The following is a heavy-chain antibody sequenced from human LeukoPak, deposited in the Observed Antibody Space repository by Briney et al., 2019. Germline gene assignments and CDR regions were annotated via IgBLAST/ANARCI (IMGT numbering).Heavy chain of an antibody. V-gene: IGHV5-51*01. J-gene: IGHJ5*02. Sequence: GESLKISCKGSGYSFTSYWIGWVRQMPGKGLEWMGIIYPDDSDTRYSPSFQGQVTISADKSINTAYLQLSSLKASDTAMYYCARGTSGTTGWFDPWGQGTLVIVSS. D-gene: IGHD1-1*01. CDR1: GYSFTSYW. CDR2: IYPDDSDT. CDR3: ARGTSGTTGWFDP.